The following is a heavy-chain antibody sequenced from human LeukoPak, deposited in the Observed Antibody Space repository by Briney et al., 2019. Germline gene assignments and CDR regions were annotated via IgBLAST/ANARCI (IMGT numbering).Heavy chain of an antibody. Sequence: GGSLRLSCAASGFTFSSYGMHWVRQAPGKGLEWVAFIRYDGSNKYYADSVKGRFTISRDNSKNTLYLQMNSLRAEDTAVYYCAKGRGGYSYGYGGAPGYWGQGTLVTVSS. J-gene: IGHJ4*02. CDR1: GFTFSSYG. D-gene: IGHD5-18*01. V-gene: IGHV3-30*02. CDR3: AKGRGGYSYGYGGAPGY. CDR2: IRYDGSNK.